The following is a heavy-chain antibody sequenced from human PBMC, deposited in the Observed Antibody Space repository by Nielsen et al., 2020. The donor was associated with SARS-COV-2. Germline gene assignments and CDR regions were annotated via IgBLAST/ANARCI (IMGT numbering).Heavy chain of an antibody. CDR2: ISSSGTTK. Sequence: GGSLRLSCAASGFTFSSYEMNWVRQAPGKGLEWVSYISSSGTTKYYADSVKGRFTISRDNAKNSLYLQMNSLRAEDTAVYYCARDLYSGYGGGYWGQGTLVTVSS. J-gene: IGHJ4*02. D-gene: IGHD5-12*01. CDR1: GFTFSSYE. CDR3: ARDLYSGYGGGY. V-gene: IGHV3-48*03.